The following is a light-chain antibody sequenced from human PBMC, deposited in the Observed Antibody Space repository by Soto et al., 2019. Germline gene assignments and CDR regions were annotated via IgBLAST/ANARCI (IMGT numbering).Light chain of an antibody. Sequence: QSALTQPASVSGSPGQSITVSCTGTSSDVGGYNFVSWYQQHPGKAPKLMIYEVSNRPSGVSNRFSGSKSGNTASLTISGLQPEEEADYYCNPYTTSGYVFGAGTKVPAL. CDR3: NPYTTSGYV. J-gene: IGLJ1*01. CDR2: EVS. V-gene: IGLV2-14*01. CDR1: SSDVGGYNF.